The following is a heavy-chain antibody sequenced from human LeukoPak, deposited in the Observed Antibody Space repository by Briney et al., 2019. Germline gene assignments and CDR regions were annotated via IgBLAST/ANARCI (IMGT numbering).Heavy chain of an antibody. V-gene: IGHV4-61*01. J-gene: IGHJ4*02. CDR3: ARGSNWGGFDH. CDR1: GGSVSSGSYY. Sequence: SETLSLTCTVSGGSVSSGSYYWSWIRQPPGKGLEWIGYIYYSGSTNYNPSLKSRVTISVDTSKNQFSLKLSSVTAADTAVYYCARGSNWGGFDHWGQGTLVTVSS. CDR2: IYYSGST. D-gene: IGHD7-27*01.